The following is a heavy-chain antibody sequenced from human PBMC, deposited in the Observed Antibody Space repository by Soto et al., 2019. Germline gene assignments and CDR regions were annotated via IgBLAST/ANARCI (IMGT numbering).Heavy chain of an antibody. J-gene: IGHJ4*02. CDR3: ARELYHYDRSRNLGY. CDR1: GFTFSGYW. CDR2: TNSDESSI. D-gene: IGHD3-9*01. V-gene: IGHV3-74*01. Sequence: GGSLRLSCAASGFTFSGYWMHWVRQVPGKGLVWVARTNSDESSIAYADSVKGRFTISRDNAKNMVYLEMNSLRAEDTAVYSCARELYHYDRSRNLGYWGQGALVTVSS.